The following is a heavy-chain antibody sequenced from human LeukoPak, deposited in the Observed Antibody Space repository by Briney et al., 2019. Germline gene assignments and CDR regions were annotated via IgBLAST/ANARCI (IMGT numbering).Heavy chain of an antibody. J-gene: IGHJ3*02. D-gene: IGHD5-24*01. CDR3: ARDALREVMAI. V-gene: IGHV1-69*04. Sequence: VASVKVSCKASGYTFTSYDINWVRQATGQGLEWMGRIIPILGIANYAQKFQGRVTITADKSTSTAYMELSSLRSEDTAVYYCARDALREVMAIWGQGTMVTVSS. CDR1: GYTFTSYD. CDR2: IIPILGIA.